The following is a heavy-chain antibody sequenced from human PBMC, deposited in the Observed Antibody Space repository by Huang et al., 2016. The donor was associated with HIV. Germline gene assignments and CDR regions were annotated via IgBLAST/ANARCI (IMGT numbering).Heavy chain of an antibody. V-gene: IGHV4-61*09. CDR3: ARIGRYYSDY. J-gene: IGHJ4*02. CDR2: IHTSGNT. CDR1: GGSIRSGSFY. Sequence: QVQLQESGPGLVKPSQTLSLTGTVSGGSIRSGSFYWSWIRQPAGNGLEWIGHIHTSGNTNYNPAVKSRVTISRDTSKNQFSLKLSSVTAADTAVYYCARIGRYYSDYWGQGTLVTVSS.